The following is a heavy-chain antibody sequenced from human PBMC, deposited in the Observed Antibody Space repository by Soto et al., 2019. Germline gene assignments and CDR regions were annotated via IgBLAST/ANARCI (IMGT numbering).Heavy chain of an antibody. CDR2: ITAYSGKT. CDR1: GYTFTTYG. V-gene: IGHV1-18*01. J-gene: IGHJ4*02. CDR3: ARDPYLGDHQY. D-gene: IGHD3-16*01. Sequence: QVQLVQSGGEVKNPGASVKVSCKTSGYTFTTYGISWVRQAPGLGLEWVGWITAYSGKTHYAQKFQGKVTMTTDTSTNTAYLELRSLRSDDTAVYYCARDPYLGDHQYWGQGTLVTVSS.